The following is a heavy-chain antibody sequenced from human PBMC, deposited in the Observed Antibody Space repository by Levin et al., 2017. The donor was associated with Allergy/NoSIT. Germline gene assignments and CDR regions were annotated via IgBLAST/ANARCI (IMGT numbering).Heavy chain of an antibody. Sequence: TGESLKISCAASGFTFSSYAMSWVRQAPGKGLEWVSAISGSGGSTYYADSVKGRFTISRDNSKNTLYLQMNSLRAEDTAVYYCAKAHSSGWYMYFDYWGQGTLVTVSS. J-gene: IGHJ4*02. V-gene: IGHV3-23*01. CDR3: AKAHSSGWYMYFDY. D-gene: IGHD6-19*01. CDR1: GFTFSSYA. CDR2: ISGSGGST.